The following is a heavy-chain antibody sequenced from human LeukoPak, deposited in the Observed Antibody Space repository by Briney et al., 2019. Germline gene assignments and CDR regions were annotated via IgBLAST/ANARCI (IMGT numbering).Heavy chain of an antibody. CDR1: GFTFDDYA. Sequence: GGSLRLSCAASGFTFDDYAMHWVRQAPGKGLEYVSAISSNGGNTYYANSVKGRFTISRDTSKNTLYLQMGSLRAEDTALYYCAKDRAFGQFLWGNDYWGQGTLVTVSS. V-gene: IGHV3-64*01. CDR3: AKDRAFGQFLWGNDY. CDR2: ISSNGGNT. J-gene: IGHJ4*02. D-gene: IGHD3-10*01.